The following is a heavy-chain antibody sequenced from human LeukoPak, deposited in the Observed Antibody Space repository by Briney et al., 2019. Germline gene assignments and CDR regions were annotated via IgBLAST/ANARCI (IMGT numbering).Heavy chain of an antibody. CDR2: IYYSGST. CDR1: DGSISSYY. V-gene: IGHV4-59*01. CDR3: ARAPVAYGDYGWFDP. D-gene: IGHD4-17*01. J-gene: IGHJ5*02. Sequence: SETLSLTCTVSDGSISSYYWSWIRQPPGKGLEWIGYIYYSGSTNYNPSLKSRATISVDTSKNQFSLKLSSVTAADTAVYYCARAPVAYGDYGWFDPRGQGTLVTVSS.